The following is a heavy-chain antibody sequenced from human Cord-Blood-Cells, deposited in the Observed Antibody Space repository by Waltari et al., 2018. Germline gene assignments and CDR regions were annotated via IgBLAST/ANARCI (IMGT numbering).Heavy chain of an antibody. CDR2: VMGSGCRT. CDR1: GFTFSSYA. CDR3: AKDSRWFGVLSCFDY. Sequence: EVQLLESGGGLVQPGGSLRLSCSASGFTFSSYAMTWVLQAPGKGMECVSAVMGSGCRTYYADSVKGRFTISRDNSKNTLYLQMNSLRAEDTSVYYCAKDSRWFGVLSCFDYWGQGTLVTVSS. J-gene: IGHJ4*02. V-gene: IGHV3-23*01. D-gene: IGHD3-10*01.